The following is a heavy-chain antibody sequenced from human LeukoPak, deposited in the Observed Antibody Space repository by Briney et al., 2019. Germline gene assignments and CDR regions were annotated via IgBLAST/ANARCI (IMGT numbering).Heavy chain of an antibody. CDR2: IYYSGST. Sequence: SEALSLTCSVFGGSVSSGSYYWSWIRQSPGKGLEWIGCIYYSGSTNYNPPPRGRVAMSIDTSKNHFSLRLISVTAADTAIYYCARAPGIVGTTPFGNYWGRGTLVTVSS. J-gene: IGHJ4*02. D-gene: IGHD1-26*01. CDR1: GGSVSSGSYY. V-gene: IGHV4-61*03. CDR3: ARAPGIVGTTPFGNY.